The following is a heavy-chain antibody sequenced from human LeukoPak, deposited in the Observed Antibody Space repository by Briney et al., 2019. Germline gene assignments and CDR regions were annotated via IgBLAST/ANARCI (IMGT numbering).Heavy chain of an antibody. D-gene: IGHD4-17*01. V-gene: IGHV4-39*01. Sequence: PSETLSLTCTVSGGSISSSSYYWGWIRQPPGKGLEWIGSIYYSGSTYYNPSLKSRVTISVDTSKNQFSLKLSSVTAADTAVYYCARVQINDYGDPRPYYYMDVWGKGTTVTISS. CDR2: IYYSGST. CDR1: GGSISSSSYY. J-gene: IGHJ6*03. CDR3: ARVQINDYGDPRPYYYMDV.